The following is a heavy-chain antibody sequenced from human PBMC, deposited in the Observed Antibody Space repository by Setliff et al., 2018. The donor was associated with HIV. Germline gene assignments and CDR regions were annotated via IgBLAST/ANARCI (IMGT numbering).Heavy chain of an antibody. V-gene: IGHV4-39*07. Sequence: KTSETLSLTCTVSGGSISRSSYYWGWIRQPPGKGLECIGYIYYSGSAYYSPSLKSRVIISVDTSKNQFSLNLTSVTAADTAVYYCAGERATSGLRYFFDSWGQGILVTVSS. CDR3: AGERATSGLRYFFDS. J-gene: IGHJ4*02. CDR1: GGSISRSSYY. D-gene: IGHD3-22*01. CDR2: IYYSGSA.